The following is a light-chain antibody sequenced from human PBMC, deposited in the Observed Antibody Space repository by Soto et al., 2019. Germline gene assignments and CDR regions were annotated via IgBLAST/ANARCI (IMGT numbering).Light chain of an antibody. V-gene: IGKV3D-15*01. CDR2: GAS. CDR3: QQDNNAPQT. J-gene: IGKJ1*01. CDR1: QSVSSN. Sequence: EIVMTQSPATLSVSPGERATLSCRASQSVSSNLAWYQQRPGQAPRLLIYGASTRATGIPARFSGSGSGTEFTLTISSLQSEDFAIYYCQQDNNAPQTFGKGTKV.